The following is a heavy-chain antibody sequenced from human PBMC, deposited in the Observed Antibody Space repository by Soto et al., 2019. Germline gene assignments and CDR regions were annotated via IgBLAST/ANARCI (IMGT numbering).Heavy chain of an antibody. D-gene: IGHD1-26*01. CDR1: GYTLTELS. V-gene: IGHV1-24*01. CDR2: FDPEDGET. J-gene: IGHJ4*02. CDR3: ARGLGLYYFDY. Sequence: ASVKVSCKVSGYTLTELSMHWVRQAPGKGLEWMGGFDPEDGETIYAQKFQGRVTITRDTSASTAYMELSSLRSEDTAVYYCARGLGLYYFDYWGQGTLVTVSS.